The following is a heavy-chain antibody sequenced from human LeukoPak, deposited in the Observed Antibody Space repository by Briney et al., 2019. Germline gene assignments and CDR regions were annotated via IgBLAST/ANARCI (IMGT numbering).Heavy chain of an antibody. Sequence: SQTLSLTCTVSGGSISSGGYHWSWIRQHPGKGLEWIGHIYYSGTTYYNPSLKRRVTISIDTSKKQFSLKLSSVTAADTAVYYCARVYCSGGSCYVDCWGQGTLVTVSS. D-gene: IGHD2-15*01. CDR1: GGSISSGGYH. CDR3: ARVYCSGGSCYVDC. V-gene: IGHV4-31*03. J-gene: IGHJ4*02. CDR2: IYYSGTT.